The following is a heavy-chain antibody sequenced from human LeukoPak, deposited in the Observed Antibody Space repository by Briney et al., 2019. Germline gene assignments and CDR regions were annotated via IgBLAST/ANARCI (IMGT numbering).Heavy chain of an antibody. J-gene: IGHJ4*02. CDR3: AKELHGSGSYAFDY. CDR1: GFTFSSCA. Sequence: GGSLRLSCAASGFTFSSCAMSWVRQAPGKGLEWASTVTRDNSKNTLYLQMNSLRAEDTAVYFCAKELHGSGSYAFDYWGQGTLVTVSS. V-gene: IGHV3-23*01. D-gene: IGHD3-10*01. CDR2: VT.